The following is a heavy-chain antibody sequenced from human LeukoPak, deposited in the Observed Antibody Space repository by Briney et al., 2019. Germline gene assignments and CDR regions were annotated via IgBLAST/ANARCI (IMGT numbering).Heavy chain of an antibody. CDR1: GFTFSSYS. V-gene: IGHV3-21*01. J-gene: IGHJ4*02. CDR2: ISSSSSYK. Sequence: GGSLRLSCAASGFTFSSYSMNWVRQAPGKGLEWVSSISSSSSYKYYADSVKGRFTISRDNAKNSLYLQMNSLRAEDTAVYYCAREYCSGGSCSGWDYWGQGTLVTVSS. D-gene: IGHD2-15*01. CDR3: AREYCSGGSCSGWDY.